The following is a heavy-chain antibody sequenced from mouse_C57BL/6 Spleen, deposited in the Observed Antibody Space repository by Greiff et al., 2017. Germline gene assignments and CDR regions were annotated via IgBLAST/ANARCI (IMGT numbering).Heavy chain of an antibody. CDR3: TRDGDGFDY. CDR1: GFTFSSYA. J-gene: IGHJ2*01. Sequence: EVHLVESGEGLVKPGGSLKLSCAASGFTFSSYAMSWVRQTPEKRLEWVAYISSGGDYSYYADTVKGRCTISRDNARNTLYLQMSSLKSEDTAMYYCTRDGDGFDYWGQGTTLTVSS. V-gene: IGHV5-9-1*02. D-gene: IGHD2-3*01. CDR2: ISSGGDYS.